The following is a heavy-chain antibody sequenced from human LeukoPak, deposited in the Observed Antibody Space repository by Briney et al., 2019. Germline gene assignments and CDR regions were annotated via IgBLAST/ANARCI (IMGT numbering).Heavy chain of an antibody. D-gene: IGHD3-10*02. CDR3: ARDRPYYYVTDAFDI. V-gene: IGHV3-30*03. CDR2: ISYDGSNK. Sequence: GGSLRLSCAVSGFTVTSIYMSWVRQAPGKGLEWVAVISYDGSNKYYADSVKGRFTISRDNSKNTLYLQMNSLRAEDTAVYYCARDRPYYYVTDAFDIWGQGTMVTVSS. CDR1: GFTVTSIY. J-gene: IGHJ3*02.